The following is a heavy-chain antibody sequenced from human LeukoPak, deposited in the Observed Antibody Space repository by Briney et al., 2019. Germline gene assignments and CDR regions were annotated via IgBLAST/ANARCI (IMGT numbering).Heavy chain of an antibody. J-gene: IGHJ4*02. D-gene: IGHD6-13*01. Sequence: SETLSLTCTVSGGSISSYYWSWIRQPPGKGLEWIGYIYYSGSTNYNPSLKSRVTISVDTSKNQFSLKLSSVTAADTAVYYCAREVVAAPGTVDYWGQGTLVTVSS. CDR3: AREVVAAPGTVDY. CDR1: GGSISSYY. V-gene: IGHV4-59*01. CDR2: IYYSGST.